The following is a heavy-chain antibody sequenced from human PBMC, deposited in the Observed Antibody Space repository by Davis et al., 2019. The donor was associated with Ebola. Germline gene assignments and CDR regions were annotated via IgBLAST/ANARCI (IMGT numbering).Heavy chain of an antibody. CDR1: GGSFSGYY. CDR3: ARRGTSSWYAGWFDP. D-gene: IGHD6-13*01. CDR2: INHHGIT. Sequence: MPSETLSLTCAVYGGSFSGYYWSWIRQPPGKGLEWMGEINHHGITSYNPSLKSRVSMSVDTSKKQFSLKVTSVTAADTAVYYCARRGTSSWYAGWFDPWGQGTLVTVSS. J-gene: IGHJ5*02. V-gene: IGHV4-34*01.